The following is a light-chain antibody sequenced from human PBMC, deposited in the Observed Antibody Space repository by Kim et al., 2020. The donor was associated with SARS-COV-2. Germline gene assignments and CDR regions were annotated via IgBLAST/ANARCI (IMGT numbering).Light chain of an antibody. J-gene: IGKJ1*01. Sequence: ASVGDRVTITCRASQGISKYLAWYQQKAGKVPQLLIYATSALQSGVPSRFSGSGSGTEFTLTISSLQPEDVATYYCQKYNSAPWTFGQGTKVDIK. CDR1: QGISKY. CDR2: ATS. V-gene: IGKV1-27*01. CDR3: QKYNSAPWT.